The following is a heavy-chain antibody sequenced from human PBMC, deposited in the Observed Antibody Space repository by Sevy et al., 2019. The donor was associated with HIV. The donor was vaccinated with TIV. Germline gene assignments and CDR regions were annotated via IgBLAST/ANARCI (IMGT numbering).Heavy chain of an antibody. J-gene: IGHJ4*02. D-gene: IGHD2-2*01. V-gene: IGHV3-30*03. CDR3: LGYCSSTNSRFAY. Sequence: GGSLRLSCSASKFTFSLYAMHWVRQAPGKGLEWVAVISYDGSSKYYADSAKGRFTISRDNSKNTLFLQMNSLGVEDTAVYYCLGYCSSTNSRFAYWGQGTLVTVSS. CDR1: KFTFSLYA. CDR2: ISYDGSSK.